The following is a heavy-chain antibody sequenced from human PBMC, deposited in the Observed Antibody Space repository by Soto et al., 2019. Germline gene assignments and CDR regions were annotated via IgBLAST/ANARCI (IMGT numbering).Heavy chain of an antibody. CDR2: IWYDGSNK. D-gene: IGHD3-22*01. J-gene: IGHJ4*02. V-gene: IGHV3-33*08. Sequence: GGSLRLSCAASGFTFSSYGMHWVRQAPGKGLEWVAVIWYDGSNKYYADSVKGRFTISRDNSKNTLYLQMNSLRAEDTAVYYCARDGSYDSSGYYPPLDYWGQGTLVTVS. CDR3: ARDGSYDSSGYYPPLDY. CDR1: GFTFSSYG.